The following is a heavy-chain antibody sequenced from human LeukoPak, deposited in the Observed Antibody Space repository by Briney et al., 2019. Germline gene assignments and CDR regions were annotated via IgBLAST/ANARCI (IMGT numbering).Heavy chain of an antibody. V-gene: IGHV1-46*01. D-gene: IGHD3-22*01. CDR3: ARTYDSSGYFAGLDL. CDR1: GYTFTTYY. J-gene: IGHJ2*01. Sequence: ASVKVSCKASGYTFTTYYIHWVRQAPGQGLEWMGKIIPGGGTTDNAQKFQGRVTMTRDMSTGTVYMELSSLRSEDTAVYYCARTYDSSGYFAGLDLWGRGTLVTVPS. CDR2: IIPGGGTT.